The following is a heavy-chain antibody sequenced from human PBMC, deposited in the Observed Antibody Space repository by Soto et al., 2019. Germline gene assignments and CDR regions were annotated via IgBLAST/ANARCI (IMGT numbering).Heavy chain of an antibody. Sequence: PGGSLRLSCAASGFTFSNSEMFWVRQAPGKGLEWASKINYSGSNIYYSKSVKGRFTISRDNAKNSLSLQMNSLTDEDTAIYYCASEALCGADCYFFEYWGPGTLVTVSS. CDR2: INYSGSNI. J-gene: IGHJ4*02. D-gene: IGHD2-21*02. V-gene: IGHV3-48*03. CDR1: GFTFSNSE. CDR3: ASEALCGADCYFFEY.